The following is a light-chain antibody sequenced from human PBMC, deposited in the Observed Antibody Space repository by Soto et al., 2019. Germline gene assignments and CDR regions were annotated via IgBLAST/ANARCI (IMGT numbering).Light chain of an antibody. CDR1: QSVSSN. CDR2: GAS. V-gene: IGKV3-11*01. Sequence: GERATLSCRASQSVSSNLAWYQQKPGQAPRLLISGASSRATGIPDRFSGSGSGTDFTLTISSLEPEDFAVYYCQQRSNWPTFGQGTKVDIK. J-gene: IGKJ1*01. CDR3: QQRSNWPT.